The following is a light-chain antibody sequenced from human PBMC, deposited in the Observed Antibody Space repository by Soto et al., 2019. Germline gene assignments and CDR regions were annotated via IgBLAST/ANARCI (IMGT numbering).Light chain of an antibody. Sequence: EIVLTQSPATLSLTPGERATLSCRASQSVSSYLAWYQQKPGQAPRLLIYDASNRATGIPARFSGSGSGTDFTLNISSLEPEDFAVYYCQQRYSWPFNFGGGTKVEI. V-gene: IGKV3-11*01. CDR3: QQRYSWPFN. CDR2: DAS. J-gene: IGKJ4*01. CDR1: QSVSSY.